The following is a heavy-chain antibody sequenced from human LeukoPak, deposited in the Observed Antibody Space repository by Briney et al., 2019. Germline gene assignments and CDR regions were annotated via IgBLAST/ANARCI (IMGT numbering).Heavy chain of an antibody. J-gene: IGHJ3*02. Sequence: SETLSLTCTVSGGSISNYYWSWIRQPPGKGLEWIGYIYYSGSTNYNPSLKSRVTISVDTSKNQFSLKLSSVTAADTAVYYCARAKDSSGYLLLDAFDIWGQGTMVTVSS. CDR2: IYYSGST. CDR1: GGSISNYY. D-gene: IGHD3-22*01. V-gene: IGHV4-59*12. CDR3: ARAKDSSGYLLLDAFDI.